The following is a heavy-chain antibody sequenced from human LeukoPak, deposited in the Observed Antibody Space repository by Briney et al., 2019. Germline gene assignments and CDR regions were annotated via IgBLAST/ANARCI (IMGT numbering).Heavy chain of an antibody. D-gene: IGHD1-26*01. Sequence: GGSLRLSCAVSGFTFSSYVMSWVRQAPGKGLEWVSAISGSGGSTYYADSVKGRFTISRDNSKNTLYLQMNSLRAEDTAVYYCAKDYEPLVGVHRWGDWFDPWGQGTLVTVSS. CDR1: GFTFSSYV. CDR2: ISGSGGST. CDR3: AKDYEPLVGVHRWGDWFDP. V-gene: IGHV3-23*01. J-gene: IGHJ5*02.